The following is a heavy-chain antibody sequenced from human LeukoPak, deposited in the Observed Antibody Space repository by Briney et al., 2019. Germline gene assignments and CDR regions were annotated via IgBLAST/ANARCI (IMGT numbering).Heavy chain of an antibody. Sequence: ASVKVSCKASGYTFTGYYMHWVRQAPGQGLEWMGWINPNSGGTNYAQKFQGRVTMTRDTSISTAYMELSRLRAEDTAVYYCAKDGYTYYYDSSGYDYWGQGTLVTVSS. CDR1: GYTFTGYY. J-gene: IGHJ4*02. CDR2: INPNSGGT. D-gene: IGHD3-22*01. CDR3: AKDGYTYYYDSSGYDY. V-gene: IGHV1-2*02.